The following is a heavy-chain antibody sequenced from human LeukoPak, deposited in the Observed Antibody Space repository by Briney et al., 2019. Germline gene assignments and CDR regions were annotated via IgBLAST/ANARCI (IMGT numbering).Heavy chain of an antibody. D-gene: IGHD6-6*01. CDR2: ISSNGGST. CDR1: GFTFSSYA. J-gene: IGHJ6*03. Sequence: GGSLRLSCAASGFTFSSYAMHWVRQAPGKGLEYVSAISSNGGSTYYANSVNGRFTISRDNSKNTLYLQMGSLRAEDMAVYYCARGAPTQIAARSYYYYYMDVWGKGTTVTVSS. V-gene: IGHV3-64*01. CDR3: ARGAPTQIAARSYYYYYMDV.